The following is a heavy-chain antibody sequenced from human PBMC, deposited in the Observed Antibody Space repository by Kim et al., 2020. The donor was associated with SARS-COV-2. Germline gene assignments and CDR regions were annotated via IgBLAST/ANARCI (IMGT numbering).Heavy chain of an antibody. V-gene: IGHV1-46*01. CDR3: ARDNIDWSFDY. CDR1: GYTFTSHK. Sequence: ASVKVSCKASGYTFTSHKIHWVRQAPGLGLEWLGILTPIVGVTYYAQEFQGRVTMTRDTSTSTVNMELSSLRSEDTAVYYCARDNIDWSFDYWGQGTLVTVSS. J-gene: IGHJ4*02. D-gene: IGHD3-9*01. CDR2: LTPIVGVT.